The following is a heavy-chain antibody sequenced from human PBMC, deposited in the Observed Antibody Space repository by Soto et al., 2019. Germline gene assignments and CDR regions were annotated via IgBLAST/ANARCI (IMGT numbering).Heavy chain of an antibody. CDR3: VRGGGGGLFDP. CDR2: ISPGSRYP. D-gene: IGHD2-15*01. J-gene: IGHJ5*02. Sequence: GGSLTLSCAGSGFTFGDSYMSWIRQAPGKGLEWLSYISPGSRYPAYADSVKGRFTISRDNAKRSLYLQMMSLTAEDTATYYCVRGGGGGLFDPWGQGTMVTVSS. V-gene: IGHV3-11*06. CDR1: GFTFGDSY.